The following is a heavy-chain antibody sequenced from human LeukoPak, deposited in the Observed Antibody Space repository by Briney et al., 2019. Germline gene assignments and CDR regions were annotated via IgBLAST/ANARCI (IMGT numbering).Heavy chain of an antibody. J-gene: IGHJ5*02. CDR2: IYYSGST. CDR1: GGSISSSNW. V-gene: IGHV4-4*02. Sequence: SETLSLTCTVSGGSISSSNWWSWVRQPPGKGLEWIGYIYYSGSTNYNPSLKSRVTISVDTSKNQFSLKLSSVTATDTAVYYCARATLRYFVGNWFDPWGQGTLVTVSS. CDR3: ARATLRYFVGNWFDP. D-gene: IGHD3-9*01.